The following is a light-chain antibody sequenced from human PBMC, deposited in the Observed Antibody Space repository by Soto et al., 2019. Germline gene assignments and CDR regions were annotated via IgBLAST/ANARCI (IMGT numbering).Light chain of an antibody. Sequence: DIQMTQSPYSLSASVGDSVTITCRASQNIRTYLNWYQQKPGRAPKLLIHSASALPSGVPSRFSGIGSGTEFTLTMSGLQPEDFATYYCQQGHSTPYTFGQGTKVEIK. CDR1: QNIRTY. V-gene: IGKV1-39*01. CDR3: QQGHSTPYT. J-gene: IGKJ2*01. CDR2: SAS.